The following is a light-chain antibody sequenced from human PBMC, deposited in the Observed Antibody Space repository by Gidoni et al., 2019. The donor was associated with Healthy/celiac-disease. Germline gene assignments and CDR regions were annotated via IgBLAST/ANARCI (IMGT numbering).Light chain of an antibody. CDR3: QQYGTLPPT. CDR2: DAS. J-gene: IGKJ2*01. V-gene: IGKV1-33*01. CDR1: QDISNY. Sequence: DIQMTQSPASLSASVGDRVTITCQASQDISNYLNWYQQKPGKAPKLLIYDASNLETGVPSRFSGSGSGTDFTFTISSLQPEDIATYYCQQYGTLPPTFGQGTKLEIK.